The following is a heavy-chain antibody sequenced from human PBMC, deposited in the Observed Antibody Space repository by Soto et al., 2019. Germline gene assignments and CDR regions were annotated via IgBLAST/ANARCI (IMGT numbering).Heavy chain of an antibody. Sequence: QVQLVQSGAEVKKPGASVKVSCKASGYTFTSYGISWVRQAPGQGLEWMGWISAYNGNKNYAQKLQGRVTMTTDTSTSTAYMELRSLRSDDTAVYYCAWVKYRPPYYYYYGMDVGGQGTTVTVSS. J-gene: IGHJ6*02. V-gene: IGHV1-18*01. CDR2: ISAYNGNK. CDR3: AWVKYRPPYYYYYGMDV. D-gene: IGHD2-2*02. CDR1: GYTFTSYG.